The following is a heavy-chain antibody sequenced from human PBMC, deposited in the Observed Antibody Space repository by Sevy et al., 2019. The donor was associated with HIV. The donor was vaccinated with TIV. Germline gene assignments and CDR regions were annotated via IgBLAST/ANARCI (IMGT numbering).Heavy chain of an antibody. CDR3: ARGGYYDSSGYYGADAFDI. CDR1: GGSISSGGYS. V-gene: IGHV4-30-2*01. J-gene: IGHJ3*02. CDR2: IYHSGST. Sequence: SETLSLTCAVSGGSISSGGYSWSWIRQPPGKGLEWIGYIYHSGSTYYNPSLKSRVTISVDRSKNQFSLKLSSVTAADTAVYYCARGGYYDSSGYYGADAFDIWGQGTMVTVSS. D-gene: IGHD3-22*01.